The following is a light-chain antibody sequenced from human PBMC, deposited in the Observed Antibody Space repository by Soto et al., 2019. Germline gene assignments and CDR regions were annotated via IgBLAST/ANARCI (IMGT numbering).Light chain of an antibody. V-gene: IGLV2-14*01. CDR2: DVT. CDR1: SSDVGAYKY. J-gene: IGLJ2*01. Sequence: QSVLTQPASVSGSPRQSIAISCTGTSSDVGAYKYVSWYQQHPGKAPKLMIYDVTDRPSGVSDRFSGSKSGNTASLTISGLQAEDEADYYCSSYTSTNTVLFGGGTKVTVL. CDR3: SSYTSTNTVL.